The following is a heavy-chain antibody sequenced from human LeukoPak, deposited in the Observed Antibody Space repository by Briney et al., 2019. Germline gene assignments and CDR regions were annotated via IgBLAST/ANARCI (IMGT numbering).Heavy chain of an antibody. V-gene: IGHV3-21*01. Sequence: PGGSLRYSCAASGFTFSGYAMNWGRQAPGKGLEWVSSISSSSSYIYYADSVKGRFTISRHNAKNSLYLQMNSLRAEDTAVYYCAREDRIAAAGTAPRRRFDYWGQRTLVTVSS. CDR1: GFTFSGYA. J-gene: IGHJ4*02. CDR3: AREDRIAAAGTAPRRRFDY. D-gene: IGHD6-13*01. CDR2: ISSSSSYI.